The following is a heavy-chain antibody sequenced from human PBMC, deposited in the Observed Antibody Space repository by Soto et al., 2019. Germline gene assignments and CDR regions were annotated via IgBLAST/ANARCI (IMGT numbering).Heavy chain of an antibody. CDR3: ARDRDYSHTDADIDY. CDR2: ISGYNGYT. V-gene: IGHV1-18*01. Sequence: QVQLMQSGAEVRRPGTSMRISCTTSGYNFNTYGIIWLRQAPGQGLEWMGWISGYNGYTKYAQNFEDRVTLSTDPSTSTAFLELRNLRSGDTALYFCARDRDYSHTDADIDYWGQGTLVTVSS. CDR1: GYNFNTYG. D-gene: IGHD3-16*01. J-gene: IGHJ4*02.